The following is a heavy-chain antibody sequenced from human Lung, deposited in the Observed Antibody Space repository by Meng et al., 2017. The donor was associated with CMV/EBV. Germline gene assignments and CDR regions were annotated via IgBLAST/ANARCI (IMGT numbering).Heavy chain of an antibody. D-gene: IGHD3-22*01. J-gene: IGHJ4*02. V-gene: IGHV4-34*01. CDR3: ARGSTSVTMIVVVFTAASLAYDS. Sequence: SETLSLTCAVYGGSFSGYDWTWIRQSPGKGLEWIGEINHRGSTNYNPSLKSRLTISLDTSKNQSSLKLKSVTAADMAVYYWARGSTSVTMIVVVFTAASLAYDSWGQGTLVTVSS. CDR2: INHRGST. CDR1: GGSFSGYD.